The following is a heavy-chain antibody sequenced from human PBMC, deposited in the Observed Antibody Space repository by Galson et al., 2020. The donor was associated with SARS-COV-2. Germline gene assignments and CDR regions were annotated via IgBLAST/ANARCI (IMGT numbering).Heavy chain of an antibody. CDR2: IYYSGST. CDR1: GGSISSYY. V-gene: IGHV4-59*01. Sequence: SETLSLTCTVSGGSISSYYWSWIRQPPGKGLEWIGYIYYSGSTNYNPSLKSRVTISVDTSKNQFSLKLSSVTAADTAVYYCARAAQTYYDFGSGYYNAPQFDYWGQGTLVAVSS. D-gene: IGHD3-3*01. CDR3: ARAAQTYYDFGSGYYNAPQFDY. J-gene: IGHJ4*02.